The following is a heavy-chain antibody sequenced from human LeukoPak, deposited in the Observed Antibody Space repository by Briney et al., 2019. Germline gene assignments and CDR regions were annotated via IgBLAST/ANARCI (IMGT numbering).Heavy chain of an antibody. D-gene: IGHD6-19*01. Sequence: PGGSLRLSCAASGFTFSSYLMSWVRQAPGKGLEWVANIKQDGSEKYYVDSVKGRFTISRDNAKNSLYLQMNSLRAEDTAVYYCATEAVRTSYYFDYWGQGTLVTVSS. CDR1: GFTFSSYL. CDR2: IKQDGSEK. CDR3: ATEAVRTSYYFDY. V-gene: IGHV3-7*01. J-gene: IGHJ4*02.